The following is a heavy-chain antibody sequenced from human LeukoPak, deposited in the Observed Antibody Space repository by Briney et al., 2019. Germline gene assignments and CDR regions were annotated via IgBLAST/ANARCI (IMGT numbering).Heavy chain of an antibody. CDR1: GFTFSSYG. CDR3: ARDARGGWLQLGFDY. Sequence: GGSLRLSCAASGFTFSSYGMHWVRQAPGKGLEWVAFIRYDGSNKYYADSVKGRFTISRDNSKNTLYLQMNSLRAEDTAVYYCARDARGGWLQLGFDYWGQGTLVTVSS. V-gene: IGHV3-30*02. J-gene: IGHJ4*02. D-gene: IGHD5-24*01. CDR2: IRYDGSNK.